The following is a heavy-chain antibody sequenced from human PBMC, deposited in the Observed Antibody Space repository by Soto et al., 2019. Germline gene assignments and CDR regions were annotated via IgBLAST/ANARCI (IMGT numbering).Heavy chain of an antibody. J-gene: IGHJ4*02. D-gene: IGHD2-21*02. CDR2: GYSSGST. Sequence: SETLSLTCTVSGASISSSTYYWGWIRQPPGKGLEWIGSGYSSGSTYHNPSLKSRVTISVDTSKNHFSLKLTSVTAADTAVYFCARHKGGVTLNWGQGTLVTVSS. CDR3: ARHKGGVTLN. V-gene: IGHV4-39*01. CDR1: GASISSSTYY.